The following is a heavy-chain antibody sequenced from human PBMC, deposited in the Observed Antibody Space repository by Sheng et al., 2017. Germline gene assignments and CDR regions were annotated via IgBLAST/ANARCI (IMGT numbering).Heavy chain of an antibody. D-gene: IGHD2-2*01. CDR1: GFIFSDYY. CDR2: ISSSSSYT. J-gene: IGHJ4*02. V-gene: IGHV3-11*05. CDR3: ARLSTPYSEGSQ. Sequence: QVQLVESGGSLVKPGGSLRLSCAASGFIFSDYYMSWIRQAPGKGLEWVSYISSSSSYTNYADSVKGRFTISRDNAKNSLYLQMSSLRAEDTAIYYCARLSTPYSEGSQWGQGTLVTVSS.